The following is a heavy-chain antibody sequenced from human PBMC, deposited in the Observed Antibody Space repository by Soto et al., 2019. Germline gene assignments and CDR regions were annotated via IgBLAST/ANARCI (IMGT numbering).Heavy chain of an antibody. V-gene: IGHV3-7*03. J-gene: IGHJ4*02. Sequence: VQLMESGGGVVQPGRSLRLSCAASGFIFSNYGMHWVRQAPGKGLEWVANIKQDGSEKYYVDSVKGRFTISRDNAKNSLYLQMNSLRAEDTAVYYCARDPRLWVYWGQGTLVTVSS. CDR1: GFIFSNYG. D-gene: IGHD5-18*01. CDR3: ARDPRLWVY. CDR2: IKQDGSEK.